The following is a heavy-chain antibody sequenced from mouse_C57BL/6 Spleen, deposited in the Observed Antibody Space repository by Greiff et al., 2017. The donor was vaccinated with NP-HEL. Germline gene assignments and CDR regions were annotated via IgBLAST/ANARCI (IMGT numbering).Heavy chain of an antibody. CDR1: GYTFTDYY. V-gene: IGHV1-19*01. D-gene: IGHD1-1*01. Sequence: EVKVVESGPVLVKPGASVKMSCKASGYTFTDYYMNWVKQSHGKSLEWIGVINPYNGGTSYNQKFKGKATLTVDKSSSTAYMELNSLTSEDSAVYYCARQDYGRGGPWFAYWGQGTLVTVSA. CDR3: ARQDYGRGGPWFAY. J-gene: IGHJ3*01. CDR2: INPYNGGT.